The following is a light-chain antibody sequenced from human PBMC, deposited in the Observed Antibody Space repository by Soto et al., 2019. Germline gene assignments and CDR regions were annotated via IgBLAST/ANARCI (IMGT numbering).Light chain of an antibody. CDR2: GAS. V-gene: IGKV3-15*01. Sequence: EIVMTQSPATLSVSPGERATLSCRASQSVSSNLAWYQQKPGQAPRLLIYGASTRATGIPARFSGSGSGTEFTLTISSLQSEDSAVYHCLQHGSAPYTFGQGTRLEIK. CDR3: LQHGSAPYT. J-gene: IGKJ2*01. CDR1: QSVSSN.